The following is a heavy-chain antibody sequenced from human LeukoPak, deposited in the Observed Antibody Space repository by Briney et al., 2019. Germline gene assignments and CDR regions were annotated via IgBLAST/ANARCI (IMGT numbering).Heavy chain of an antibody. Sequence: PGGSLRLSCAASGFTFSDYYMSWIRQAPGKGLEWVSYISSSGSTIYYADSVKGRFTISRDNAKNSLYLQMNSLRAEDTAVYYCAKDREMATIEDYYFDYWGQGTLVTVSS. D-gene: IGHD5-24*01. V-gene: IGHV3-11*01. CDR2: ISSSGSTI. J-gene: IGHJ4*02. CDR1: GFTFSDYY. CDR3: AKDREMATIEDYYFDY.